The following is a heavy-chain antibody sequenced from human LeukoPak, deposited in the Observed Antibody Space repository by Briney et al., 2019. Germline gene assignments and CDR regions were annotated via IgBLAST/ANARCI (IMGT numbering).Heavy chain of an antibody. CDR3: ARRGGYGYYFDY. CDR2: ITGDGAYT. CDR1: GFTFSDYS. D-gene: IGHD5-12*01. Sequence: GGSLRLSCAASGFTFSDYSMTWVRQAPGKGLQWVSAITGDGAYTDYADSVKGRFTISRDNSKNTLYLQMNSLRAEDTAVYYCARRGGYGYYFDYWGQGTLVTVSS. J-gene: IGHJ4*02. V-gene: IGHV3-23*01.